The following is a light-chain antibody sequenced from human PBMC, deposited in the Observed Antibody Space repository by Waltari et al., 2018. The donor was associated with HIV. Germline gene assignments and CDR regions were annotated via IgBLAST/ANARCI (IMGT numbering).Light chain of an antibody. V-gene: IGKV1-39*01. J-gene: IGKJ1*01. CDR3: LQTYSTTWT. CDR1: QSINNF. Sequence: DIQMTQSPSSLSAFVGDRVTITCRASQSINNFLTWYQQKPAKAPQVLIYVTSNLQSGVPSRFSGSRSGTDFTLTISSLQPEDSATYYCLQTYSTTWTFGQGTKVEIK. CDR2: VTS.